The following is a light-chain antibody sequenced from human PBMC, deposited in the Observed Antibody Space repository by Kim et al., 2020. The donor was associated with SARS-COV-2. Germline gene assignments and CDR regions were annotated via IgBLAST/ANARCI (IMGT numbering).Light chain of an antibody. J-gene: IGLJ1*01. Sequence: RVTIACSGTSSNIGSGYDVHWYQQLPGTAPKLIIYANSNRPSGVPDRFSGSRSGTSASLAITGLQAEDEADYFCQSFDSSLSAYVFATGTKVTVL. CDR2: ANS. V-gene: IGLV1-40*01. CDR3: QSFDSSLSAYV. CDR1: SSNIGSGYD.